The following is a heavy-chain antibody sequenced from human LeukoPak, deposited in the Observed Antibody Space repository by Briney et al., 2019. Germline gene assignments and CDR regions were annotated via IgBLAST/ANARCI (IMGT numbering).Heavy chain of an antibody. CDR1: GFTFSSYW. J-gene: IGHJ4*02. V-gene: IGHV3-7*01. CDR3: ARDTNYGDYVGYYFDY. CDR2: IKQDGSEK. Sequence: GGSLRLSCAASGFTFSSYWMSWVRQAPGKGLEWVANIKQDGSEKYYVDSVKGRFTISRDNAKNSLYLQMNSLRAEDTAVYYCARDTNYGDYVGYYFDYWGQGTLVTVSS. D-gene: IGHD4-17*01.